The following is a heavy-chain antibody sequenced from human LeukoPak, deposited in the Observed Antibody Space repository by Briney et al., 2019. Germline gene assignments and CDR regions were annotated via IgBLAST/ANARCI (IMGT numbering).Heavy chain of an antibody. Sequence: PSETLSLTCTASGGSISSGGYYWSWIRQHPGKGLEWIGYIYYSGSTYYNPSLRSRVTISVDTSKNQFSLKLSSVTAADTAVYFCARRRVVVASTDGASGAFDIWGQGTMVTVSS. D-gene: IGHD2-15*01. CDR2: IYYSGST. CDR3: ARRRVVVASTDGASGAFDI. CDR1: GGSISSGGYY. J-gene: IGHJ3*02. V-gene: IGHV4-31*03.